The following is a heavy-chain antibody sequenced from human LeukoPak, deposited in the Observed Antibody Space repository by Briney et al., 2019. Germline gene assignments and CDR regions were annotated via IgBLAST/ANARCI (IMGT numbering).Heavy chain of an antibody. CDR3: ARQSYTAYYYYGMDV. Sequence: SETLSLTCTVSGDSISRSGYFWGWIRQPPGKGLEWIGSFYYDGSTYYNPSLKSRVTISVDTSKNQFSLRLSSVTAADTAVYYCARQSYTAYYYYGMDVWGQGTTVTVSS. CDR2: FYYDGST. D-gene: IGHD3-10*01. V-gene: IGHV4-39*01. CDR1: GDSISRSGYF. J-gene: IGHJ6*02.